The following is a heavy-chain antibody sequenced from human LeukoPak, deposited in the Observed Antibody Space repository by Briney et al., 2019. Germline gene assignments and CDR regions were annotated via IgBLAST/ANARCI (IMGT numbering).Heavy chain of an antibody. CDR2: ISYDGSNK. D-gene: IGHD1-26*01. CDR1: GFTFSSYG. V-gene: IGHV3-30*18. Sequence: GRSLRLSCAASGFTFSSYGMHWVRQAPGKGLEWVAVISYDGSNKYYADSVKGRFTISRDNSKNTLYLQMNSLRAEDTAVYYCAKSEHYYYYGMDVWGQGTTVTVSS. J-gene: IGHJ6*02. CDR3: AKSEHYYYYGMDV.